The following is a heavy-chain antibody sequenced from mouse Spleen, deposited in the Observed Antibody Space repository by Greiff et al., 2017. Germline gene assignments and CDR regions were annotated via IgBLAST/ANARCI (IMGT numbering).Heavy chain of an antibody. J-gene: IGHJ2*01. CDR1: GYAFSSSW. V-gene: IGHV1-82*01. D-gene: IGHD4-1*01. Sequence: QVQLQQSGPELVKPGASVKISCKASGYAFSSSWMNWVKQRPGKGLEWIGRIYPGDGDTNYNGKFKGKATLTADKSSSTAYMQLSSLTTEDSAIYYCARPGTYGYWGQGTTLTVSS. CDR3: ARPGTYGY. CDR2: IYPGDGDT.